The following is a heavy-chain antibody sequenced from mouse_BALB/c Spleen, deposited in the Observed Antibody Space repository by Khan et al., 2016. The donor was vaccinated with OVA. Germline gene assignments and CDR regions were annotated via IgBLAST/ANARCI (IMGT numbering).Heavy chain of an antibody. CDR1: GFSLTNYG. CDR2: IWGDGST. D-gene: IGHD2-2*01. CDR3: AIIYYGYDWFAY. Sequence: QVQLQQSGPGLVAPSQSLSITCTVSGFSLTNYGVSWVRQPPGKGLEWLGVIWGDGSTNYHSAHISRLSINKDNSKSQVFIKLNSLQTEDTATYYCAIIYYGYDWFAYWGQGTLVTVSA. J-gene: IGHJ3*01. V-gene: IGHV2-3*01.